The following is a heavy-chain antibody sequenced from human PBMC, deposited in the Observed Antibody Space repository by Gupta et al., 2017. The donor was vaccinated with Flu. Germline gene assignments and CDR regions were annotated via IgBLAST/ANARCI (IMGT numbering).Heavy chain of an antibody. J-gene: IGHJ4*02. Sequence: EVQLLESGGGLVQPGGSLRLSCAASGFTFSSYAMSWVRQAPGKGLEWVSAISGSGGSTYYADSVKGRFTISRDNSKNTLYLQMNSLRAEDTAVYYCAKDEYYYDSSGYYSGSFDYWGQGTLVTVSS. CDR3: AKDEYYYDSSGYYSGSFDY. V-gene: IGHV3-23*01. D-gene: IGHD3-22*01. CDR1: GFTFSSYA. CDR2: ISGSGGST.